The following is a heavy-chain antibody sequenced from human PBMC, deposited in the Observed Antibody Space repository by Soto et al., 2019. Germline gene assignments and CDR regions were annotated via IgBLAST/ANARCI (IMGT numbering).Heavy chain of an antibody. CDR3: ARDGKRSSGWYGGLDAFDI. CDR1: GYTFTSYG. Sequence: ASVKVSCKASGYTFTSYGISWVGQAPGQGLEWMGWISAYNGNTNYAQKLQGRVTMTTDTSTSTAYMELRSLRSDDTAVYYCARDGKRSSGWYGGLDAFDIWGQGTMVTVSS. V-gene: IGHV1-18*01. D-gene: IGHD6-19*01. CDR2: ISAYNGNT. J-gene: IGHJ3*02.